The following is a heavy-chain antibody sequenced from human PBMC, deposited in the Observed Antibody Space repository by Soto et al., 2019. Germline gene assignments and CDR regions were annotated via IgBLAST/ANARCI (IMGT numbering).Heavy chain of an antibody. CDR2: INPNSGGT. CDR1: GYTFTGYY. D-gene: IGHD2-8*01. V-gene: IGHV1-2*02. Sequence: ASVKVSCKASGYTFTGYYMHWVRQAPGQGLEWMGWINPNSGGTNYAQKFQGRVTMTRDTSISTAYMELSRLRSEDTAVYYCATPGYCTNGVCYTPGYYYGMDVWGQGTTVTVSS. CDR3: ATPGYCTNGVCYTPGYYYGMDV. J-gene: IGHJ6*02.